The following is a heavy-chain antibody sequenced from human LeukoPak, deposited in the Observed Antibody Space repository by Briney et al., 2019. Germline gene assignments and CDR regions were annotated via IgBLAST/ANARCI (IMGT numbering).Heavy chain of an antibody. V-gene: IGHV3-30*03. CDR2: ISYDGSNK. D-gene: IGHD3-22*01. Sequence: GRSLRLSCAASGFTFSSYGMHWVRQAPGKGLEWVAVISYDGSNKYYADSVKGRFTTSRDNSKNTLYLQMNSLRAEDTAVYYCAILAMYYDSSGYTFDYWGQGTLVTVSS. J-gene: IGHJ4*02. CDR3: AILAMYYDSSGYTFDY. CDR1: GFTFSSYG.